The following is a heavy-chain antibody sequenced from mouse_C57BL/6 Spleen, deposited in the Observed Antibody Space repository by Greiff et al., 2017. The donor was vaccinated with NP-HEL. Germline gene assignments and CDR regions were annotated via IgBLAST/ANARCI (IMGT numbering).Heavy chain of an antibody. D-gene: IGHD2-12*01. CDR1: GFTFSDYY. J-gene: IGHJ4*01. CDR3: ARDELRGAMDY. Sequence: EVQRVESEGGLVQPGSSMKLSCTASGFTFSDYYMAWVRQVPEKGLEWVANINYDGSSTYYLDSLKSRFIISRDNAKNILYLQMSSLKSEDTATYYCARDELRGAMDYWGQGTSVTVSS. CDR2: INYDGSST. V-gene: IGHV5-16*01.